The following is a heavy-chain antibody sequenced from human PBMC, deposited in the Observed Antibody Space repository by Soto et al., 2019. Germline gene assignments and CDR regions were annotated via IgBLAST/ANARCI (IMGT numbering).Heavy chain of an antibody. CDR2: IPYDGSNK. V-gene: IGHV3-30-3*01. D-gene: IGHD5-18*01. Sequence: QVPLVESGGGVVQPGRSLRLSCAASGFTFSSYAMHWVRQGPGKGLEWVAVIPYDGSNKYYADSVKGRFTISRDNSKNTLYLQMNSLRTEDTAVYYCARVLTAMVTRGAFDIWGQGTMVTVSS. CDR1: GFTFSSYA. CDR3: ARVLTAMVTRGAFDI. J-gene: IGHJ3*02.